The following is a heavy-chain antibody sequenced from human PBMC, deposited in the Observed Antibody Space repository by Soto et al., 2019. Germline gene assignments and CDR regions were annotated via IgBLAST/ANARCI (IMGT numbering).Heavy chain of an antibody. D-gene: IGHD7-27*01. CDR3: ARRLSWGLTTFNVYYFDY. CDR1: GGSFSGYY. V-gene: IGHV4-34*01. J-gene: IGHJ4*02. Sequence: PSETLSLTCAVYGGSFSGYYWSLIRQPPGKGLEWIGEINHSGSTNYNPSLKSRVTISVDTSKDQFSLKMSSVTAADTAVYYCARRLSWGLTTFNVYYFDYWGQGTLVTVSS. CDR2: INHSGST.